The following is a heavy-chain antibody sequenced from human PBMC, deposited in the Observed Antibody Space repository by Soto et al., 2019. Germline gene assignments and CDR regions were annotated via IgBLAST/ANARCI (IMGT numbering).Heavy chain of an antibody. V-gene: IGHV3-30-3*01. J-gene: IGHJ5*02. CDR2: ISYNGTNK. CDR3: AITALRRPITASGDFDP. D-gene: IGHD1-20*01. Sequence: QVQLVESGGGMVQPGRSLRLSCAASKFTFSSYSMHWVRQAPGKGLEWVAVISYNGTNKFYADSVKGRFTISRDNSKSILYLQMNSLRAEDTAVYYCAITALRRPITASGDFDPWGQGTLVIVSS. CDR1: KFTFSSYS.